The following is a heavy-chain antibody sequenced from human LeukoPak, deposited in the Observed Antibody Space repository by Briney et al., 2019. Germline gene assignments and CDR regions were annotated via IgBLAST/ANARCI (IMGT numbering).Heavy chain of an antibody. V-gene: IGHV1-18*01. Sequence: ASVKVSCKASGYTFRNYGISWVRQAPGQGLEWMGCISAYNGNTNYAQKFQGRLTMTTDTSTSTAYMELRSLRSEDTAVYYCAREPHPYGSGKYNCFDPWGQGTLVTVSS. CDR3: AREPHPYGSGKYNCFDP. D-gene: IGHD3-10*01. CDR1: GYTFRNYG. CDR2: ISAYNGNT. J-gene: IGHJ5*02.